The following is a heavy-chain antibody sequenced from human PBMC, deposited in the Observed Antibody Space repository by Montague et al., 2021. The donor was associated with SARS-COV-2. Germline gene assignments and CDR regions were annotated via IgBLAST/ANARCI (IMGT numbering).Heavy chain of an antibody. CDR3: ARGGGWKRHFDY. D-gene: IGHD4-23*01. CDR1: GGSINNYY. V-gene: IGHV4-59*01. CDR2: IYYTGST. J-gene: IGHJ4*02. Sequence: SETLSPTCNVSGGSINNYYWSWIRQSPGRGLEWIGYIYYTGSTTRNPSLDSRVTISLDTSRDLVSLELRSLTAADTAVYYCARGGGWKRHFDYWGQGTLVAVSS.